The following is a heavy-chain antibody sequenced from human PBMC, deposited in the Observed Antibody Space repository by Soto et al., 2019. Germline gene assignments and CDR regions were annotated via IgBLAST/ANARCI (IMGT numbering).Heavy chain of an antibody. J-gene: IGHJ4*02. CDR2: ISAYNGTR. D-gene: IGHD1-1*01. CDR1: GYNLMTYG. CDR3: ARGTYKDF. Sequence: QIQLVQSGAEVKKPAASVKVSCKASGYNLMTYGINWVRQAPGQGLEWVAWISAYNGTRYSAQNFPGRVTMTTAAHTSTAYMELRSLRSDDTAIYFCARGTYKDFWGQGTLVTVSS. V-gene: IGHV1-18*01.